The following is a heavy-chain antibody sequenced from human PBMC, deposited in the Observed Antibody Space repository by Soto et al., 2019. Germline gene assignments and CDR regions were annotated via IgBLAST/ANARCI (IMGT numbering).Heavy chain of an antibody. CDR2: INHSGST. J-gene: IGHJ3*02. D-gene: IGHD3-10*01. Sequence: SETLSLTCAVYGGSFSGYYWSWIRQPPGKGLEWIGEINHSGSTNYNPSLKSRVTISVDTSKNQFSLKLSSVTAADTAVYYCARVSRPYYYGSGSYYNVNAFDIWGQGTMVTVS. V-gene: IGHV4-34*01. CDR1: GGSFSGYY. CDR3: ARVSRPYYYGSGSYYNVNAFDI.